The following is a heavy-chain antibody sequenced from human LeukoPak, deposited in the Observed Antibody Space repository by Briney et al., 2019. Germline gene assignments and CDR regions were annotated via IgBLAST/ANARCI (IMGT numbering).Heavy chain of an antibody. D-gene: IGHD3-10*01. CDR3: ARSDVYYYGSAYAFDI. J-gene: IGHJ3*02. V-gene: IGHV3-53*01. CDR2: IYSGGST. CDR1: GFTVSSNY. Sequence: GGSLRLSCAASGFTVSSNYMSWVRQAPGKGLEWVSVIYSGGSTYYADSVKDRFTISRDNSKNTLYLQMNSLRAEDTAVYYCARSDVYYYGSAYAFDIWGQGTMVTVSS.